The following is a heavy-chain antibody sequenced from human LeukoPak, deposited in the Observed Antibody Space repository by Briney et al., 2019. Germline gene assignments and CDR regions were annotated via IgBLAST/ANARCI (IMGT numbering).Heavy chain of an antibody. V-gene: IGHV4-59*01. Sequence: SETLSLTCTVSGGSISSYYWSWIRQPPGKGLEWIGYIYYSGSTNYNPSLKSRVTISVDTSKNQFSLKLSSVTAADTAVYYCARDSTMVRGATGLDYWGQGTLVTVSS. CDR3: ARDSTMVRGATGLDY. CDR1: GGSISSYY. D-gene: IGHD3-10*01. CDR2: IYYSGST. J-gene: IGHJ4*02.